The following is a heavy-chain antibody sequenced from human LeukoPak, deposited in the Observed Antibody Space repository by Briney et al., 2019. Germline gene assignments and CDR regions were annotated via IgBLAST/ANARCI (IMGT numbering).Heavy chain of an antibody. CDR3: ARGPQSSGWYRVDY. V-gene: IGHV4-4*07. D-gene: IGHD6-19*01. Sequence: PSETLSLTCTVSGGSISSFYWSWIRQPAGKGLEWIGRIYSGGDTNYNPSLKGRVTMSVDTSKNQFSLKLSSVTAADTAVYYCARGPQSSGWYRVDYWGQGTLVTVSS. J-gene: IGHJ4*02. CDR1: GGSISSFY. CDR2: IYSGGDT.